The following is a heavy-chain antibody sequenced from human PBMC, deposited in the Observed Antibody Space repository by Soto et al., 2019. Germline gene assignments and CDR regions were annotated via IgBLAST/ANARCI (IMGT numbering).Heavy chain of an antibody. D-gene: IGHD2-2*01. V-gene: IGHV3-23*01. CDR1: GFTFISSA. Sequence: EVHLLESGGALVQPGGSLRLSCAASGFTFISSAMNWVRQAPGKGLEWVSIIGAGGANIYYADSVKGRFTISRDDSMNTVYLQMNTLRAEDTATYYCVFHFNNYQSYSWGQGTQVIVSS. CDR2: IGAGGANI. CDR3: VFHFNNYQSYS. J-gene: IGHJ4*02.